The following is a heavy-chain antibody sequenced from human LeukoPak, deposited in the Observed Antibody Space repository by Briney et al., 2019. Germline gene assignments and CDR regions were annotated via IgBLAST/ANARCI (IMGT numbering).Heavy chain of an antibody. Sequence: PGGSLRLSCAASGFTFSNYWMSWVRQAPGKGLEWVSGITGGGGSTYYADSVRGRFTVSRDTSKNTLYLQMNSLRAEDTALYYCAKYQAIWRGYFDYWGQGTLVTVSS. J-gene: IGHJ4*02. CDR3: AKYQAIWRGYFDY. CDR2: ITGGGGST. CDR1: GFTFSNYW. V-gene: IGHV3-23*01. D-gene: IGHD3-3*01.